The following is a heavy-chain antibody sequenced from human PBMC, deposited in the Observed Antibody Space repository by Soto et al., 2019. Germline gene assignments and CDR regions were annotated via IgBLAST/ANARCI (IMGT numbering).Heavy chain of an antibody. Sequence: PVGSLRLSCASSVFTFSSYWMSCVRHSPGKGLEWVANIKQDGSEKYYVDSVKGRFTISRDNAKNSLYLQMNSLRAEDTAVYYCARRSSVGNRFEPWGQGTLVIVSS. V-gene: IGHV3-7*01. CDR1: VFTFSSYW. CDR2: IKQDGSEK. CDR3: ARRSSVGNRFEP. J-gene: IGHJ5*02.